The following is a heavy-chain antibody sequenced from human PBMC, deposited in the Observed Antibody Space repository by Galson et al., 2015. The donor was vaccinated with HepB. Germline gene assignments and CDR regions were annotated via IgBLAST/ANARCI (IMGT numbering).Heavy chain of an antibody. CDR1: GGTFSSYA. D-gene: IGHD2-15*01. CDR3: AAGYCSGGSCYFRPYYYYGMDV. J-gene: IGHJ6*02. V-gene: IGHV1-69*04. CDR2: IIPILGIA. Sequence: SVKVSCKASGGTFSSYAISWVRQAPGQGLEWMGRIIPILGIANYAQKFQGRVTITADKSTSTAYMGLNSLRSEDTAVYYCAAGYCSGGSCYFRPYYYYGMDVWGQGTTVTVSS.